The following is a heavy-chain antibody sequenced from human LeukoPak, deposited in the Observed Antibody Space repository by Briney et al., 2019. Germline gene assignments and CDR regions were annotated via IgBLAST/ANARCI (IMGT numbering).Heavy chain of an antibody. CDR1: GDSISSSHYY. CDR2: INYSGTT. Sequence: SETLSLTCTVSGDSISSSHYYWVWVRQPPGKGLEWIGSINYSGTTYYNSSLKSRVIISIDTSRNQFSLKVNSVTAADTAVYYCARLSTAVAGNLFDYWGQGSLVTVSS. V-gene: IGHV4-39*07. J-gene: IGHJ4*02. D-gene: IGHD6-19*01. CDR3: ARLSTAVAGNLFDY.